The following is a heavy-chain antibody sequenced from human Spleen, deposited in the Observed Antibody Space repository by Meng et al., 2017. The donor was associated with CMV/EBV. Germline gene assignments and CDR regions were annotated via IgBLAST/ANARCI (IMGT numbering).Heavy chain of an antibody. Sequence: GGSLRLSCAASGFTFSDYYMSWIRQAPGMGLEWVSRINSDGSSTSYADSVKGRFTISRDNAKNTLYLQMNSLRAEDTAVYYCARGPDCSSTSCYEPSIDYWGQGTLVTVSS. CDR1: GFTFSDYY. J-gene: IGHJ4*02. D-gene: IGHD2-2*01. V-gene: IGHV3-74*01. CDR2: INSDGSST. CDR3: ARGPDCSSTSCYEPSIDY.